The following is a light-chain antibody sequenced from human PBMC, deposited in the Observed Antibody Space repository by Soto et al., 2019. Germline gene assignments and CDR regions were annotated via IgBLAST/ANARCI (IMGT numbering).Light chain of an antibody. CDR3: QQYDDPMT. CDR2: GAS. J-gene: IGKJ1*01. V-gene: IGKV3-20*01. CDR1: QSVSNNY. Sequence: EIVLTQSPGTLSLSPGERATLSCRASQSVSNNYLAWYQQKPGQAPRLLIYGASNRATGIPDRFSGSGSGTDFTLPISRLEPEDFAVYHCQQYDDPMTFGQGTKG.